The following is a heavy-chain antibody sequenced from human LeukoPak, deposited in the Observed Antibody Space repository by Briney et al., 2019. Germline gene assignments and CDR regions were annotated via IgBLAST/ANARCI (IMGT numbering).Heavy chain of an antibody. CDR1: GYPISSGYY. D-gene: IGHD5-24*01. CDR2: IYHSGST. Sequence: SETLSLTCTVSGYPISSGYYWGWIRQPPGKGLEWIGSIYHSGSTYYNPSLKSRVTISVDTSKNQFSLKLSSVTAADTAVYYCARHVEMATDYFDYWGQGTLVTVSS. J-gene: IGHJ4*02. CDR3: ARHVEMATDYFDY. V-gene: IGHV4-38-2*02.